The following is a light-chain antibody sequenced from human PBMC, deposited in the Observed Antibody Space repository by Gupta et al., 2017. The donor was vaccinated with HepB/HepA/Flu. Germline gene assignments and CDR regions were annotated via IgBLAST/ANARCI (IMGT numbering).Light chain of an antibody. J-gene: IGKJ4*01. CDR2: GAS. CDR3: QKYGTSPLT. CDR1: QSVGSSY. Sequence: EIVLTQSPGILSLSPGERATLSCRASQSVGSSYLAWYQQKPGQAPSLLIYGASSRATGIPDRFSGSWSGTDFTLTISRLEPEDFAVYYCQKYGTSPLTFGGGTKVEI. V-gene: IGKV3-20*01.